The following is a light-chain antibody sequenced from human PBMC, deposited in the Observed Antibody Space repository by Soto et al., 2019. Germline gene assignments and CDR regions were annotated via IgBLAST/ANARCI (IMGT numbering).Light chain of an antibody. CDR1: QSISTL. Sequence: MTQSPSTLSASVGDRVTITCRASQSISTLLAWYQQKPGQPPRLLIYGVSTRATGVPARFSGSGSETDFSLTISSLQIEDFALYYCQQSNNWPPLTFGGGTKVDIK. CDR3: QQSNNWPPLT. V-gene: IGKV3-15*01. CDR2: GVS. J-gene: IGKJ4*01.